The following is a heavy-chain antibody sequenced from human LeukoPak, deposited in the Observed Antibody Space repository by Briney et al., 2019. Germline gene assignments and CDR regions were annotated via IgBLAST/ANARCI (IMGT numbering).Heavy chain of an antibody. D-gene: IGHD6-13*01. V-gene: IGHV3-64D*06. CDR3: VKDFARWQQGIDY. Sequence: GGSLRLSCSASGFTFSSYAMHWVRQAPGKGLEYVSAISSNGGSTYYADSVKGRFTISRDNSKNTLYLQMSSLRAEDTAVYYCVKDFARWQQGIDYWGQGTLVTVSS. J-gene: IGHJ4*02. CDR2: ISSNGGST. CDR1: GFTFSSYA.